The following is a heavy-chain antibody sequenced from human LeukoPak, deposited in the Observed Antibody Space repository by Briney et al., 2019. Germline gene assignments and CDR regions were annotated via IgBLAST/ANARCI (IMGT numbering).Heavy chain of an antibody. V-gene: IGHV1-46*01. D-gene: IGHD2-2*01. CDR2: INPSGGSK. Sequence: ASVKVSCKASGYTFTSYYMHWVRQAPGQGLEWMGIINPSGGSKSYAQKFQGRVTMTRDTSTSTVYMELSSLRSEDTAVYYCARVSGIVVVPAAIDYYYGMDVWGQGTTVTVSS. CDR1: GYTFTSYY. J-gene: IGHJ6*02. CDR3: ARVSGIVVVPAAIDYYYGMDV.